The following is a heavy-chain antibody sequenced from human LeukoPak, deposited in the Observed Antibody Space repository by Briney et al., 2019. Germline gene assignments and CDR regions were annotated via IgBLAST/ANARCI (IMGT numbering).Heavy chain of an antibody. CDR2: IKSKTDGGTT. CDR1: GFTLSSYW. CDR3: TTDRYYYDFYDY. D-gene: IGHD3-22*01. Sequence: GGSLRLSCAASGFTLSSYWMSWVRQAPGKGLEWVGRIKSKTDGGTTDNAAPVKGRFTISRDDSKNTLYLQMNSLETEDTAVYYCTTDRYYYDFYDYWGQGTLVTVSS. V-gene: IGHV3-15*01. J-gene: IGHJ4*02.